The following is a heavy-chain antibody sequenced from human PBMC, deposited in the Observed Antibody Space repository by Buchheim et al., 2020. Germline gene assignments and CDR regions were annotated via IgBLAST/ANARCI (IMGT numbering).Heavy chain of an antibody. CDR1: GFTFSSYS. V-gene: IGHV3-21*01. CDR3: ARYACSSTSCSDYYYYGMDV. Sequence: EVQLVESGGGLVKPGGSLRLSCAASGFTFSSYSMNWVRQAPGKGLEWVSSISGSSSYIYYADSVKGRFTISRDNAQNSLYLQMNSLRAEDTAVYYCARYACSSTSCSDYYYYGMDVWGQGTT. D-gene: IGHD2-2*01. CDR2: ISGSSSYI. J-gene: IGHJ6*02.